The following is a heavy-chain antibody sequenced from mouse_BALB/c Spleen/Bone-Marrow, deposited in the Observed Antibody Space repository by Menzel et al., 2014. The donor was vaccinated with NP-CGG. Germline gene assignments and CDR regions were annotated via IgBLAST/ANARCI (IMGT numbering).Heavy chain of an antibody. D-gene: IGHD2-1*01. CDR3: ARKDYGNYGWYFDV. V-gene: IGHV1-14*01. J-gene: IGHJ1*01. CDR2: INPYNDGT. Sequence: VQLKQSGPELVKPGASVKMSCKASGYTFISYVMHWVKQKPGQGLEWIGYINPYNDGTKYNEKFKGKATLTSDKSSSTAYMELSSLTSEDSAVYYCARKDYGNYGWYFDVWGAGTTVTVSS. CDR1: GYTFISYV.